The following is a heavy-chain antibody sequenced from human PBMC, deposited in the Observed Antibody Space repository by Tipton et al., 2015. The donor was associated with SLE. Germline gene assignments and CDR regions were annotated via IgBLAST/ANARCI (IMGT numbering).Heavy chain of an antibody. CDR3: ARRGSDWSVSFDY. D-gene: IGHD6-19*01. Sequence: GLVKPSGTLSLTCAVSGGSTSSANWWTWLRQPPGKGLEWIGEIHHSGSTNYNPSLKSRVTISVDNSKNQFSLSLNSVTAADTAIYYCARRGSDWSVSFDYWGQGTLVTVSS. CDR1: GGSTSSANW. V-gene: IGHV4-4*02. CDR2: IHHSGST. J-gene: IGHJ4*02.